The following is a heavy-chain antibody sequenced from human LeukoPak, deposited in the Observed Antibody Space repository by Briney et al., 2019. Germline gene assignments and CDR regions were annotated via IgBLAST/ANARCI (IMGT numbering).Heavy chain of an antibody. J-gene: IGHJ6*03. V-gene: IGHV4-38-2*01. CDR3: ARGDFCSSSNCYLRPMDV. D-gene: IGHD2-2*01. CDR2: IYHSGTT. Sequence: PSETLSLTCAVSGYSINSGYYWGWIRQPPGKGLEFIGSIYHSGTTYYNPSLKSRVTISVDTSNNHFSLKLSSVTAADTAVYYCARGDFCSSSNCYLRPMDVWGKGTTVTVSS. CDR1: GYSINSGYY.